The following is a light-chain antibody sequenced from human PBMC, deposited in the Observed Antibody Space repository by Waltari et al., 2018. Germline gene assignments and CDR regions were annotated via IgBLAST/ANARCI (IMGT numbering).Light chain of an antibody. V-gene: IGKV3-15*01. CDR3: QQYNNWPPQDA. CDR2: AAS. J-gene: IGKJ2*01. Sequence: ATLSCRASQSVGGNLAWYQQKPGQAPRLLIYAASTRATGIPGRFSGSGSGTEFTLTISSLQSEDFAIYYCQQYNNWPPQDAFGQGTKLEIK. CDR1: QSVGGN.